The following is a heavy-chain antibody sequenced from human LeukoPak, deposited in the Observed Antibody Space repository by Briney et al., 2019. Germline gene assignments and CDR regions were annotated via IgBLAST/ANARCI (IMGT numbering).Heavy chain of an antibody. CDR1: GFTFSSYA. Sequence: GGSLRLSCAASGFTFSSYAMSWVRQASGKGLEWVSAISGSGGSTYYADSVKGRFTISRDNSKNTLYLQMNSLRAEDTAVYYCARERRDYDYVWGSYRLSVYFDYWGQGTLVTVSS. CDR3: ARERRDYDYVWGSYRLSVYFDY. CDR2: ISGSGGST. J-gene: IGHJ4*02. V-gene: IGHV3-23*01. D-gene: IGHD3-16*02.